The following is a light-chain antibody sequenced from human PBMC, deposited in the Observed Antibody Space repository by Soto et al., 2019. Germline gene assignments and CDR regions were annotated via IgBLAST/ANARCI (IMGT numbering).Light chain of an antibody. CDR3: QQYGGSPRT. CDR2: DAS. CDR1: QSISGW. Sequence: DLPMTQSQSTLSASVLDRVTITCRASQSISGWLAWYQQKPGTAPKLLIYDASSLESGVPSRFSGSGSGTDFTLTISRLEPEDFAVYYCQQYGGSPRTFGQGTKVDI. J-gene: IGKJ1*01. V-gene: IGKV1-5*01.